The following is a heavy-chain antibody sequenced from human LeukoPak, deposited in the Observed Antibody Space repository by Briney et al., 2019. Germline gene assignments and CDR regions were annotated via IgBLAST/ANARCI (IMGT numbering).Heavy chain of an antibody. V-gene: IGHV3-48*03. CDR2: ISSSGSTI. J-gene: IGHJ4*02. D-gene: IGHD1/OR15-1a*01. CDR1: GLTFSSYE. Sequence: GGSLRLSCAVSGLTFSSYEMNWVRQAPGKGLEWVSYISSSGSTIYYADSVKGRFTISRDNSKSTLYLQMNSLRPEDTGVYYCARDFLTTTNDFWGQGILVTVSS. CDR3: ARDFLTTTNDF.